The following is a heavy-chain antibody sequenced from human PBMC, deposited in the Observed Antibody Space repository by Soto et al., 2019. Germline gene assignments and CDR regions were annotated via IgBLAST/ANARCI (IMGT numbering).Heavy chain of an antibody. Sequence: QVQLVQSGAEVKKPGSSVKVSCKASGGTFSSYAISWVRQAPGQGLEWMGGIIPIFGTANYAQKFQGRVTITADESTSTDYMELSSLRSEDTAVYYCATLYYYDSTGYYPVDFDYWGQGTLVTVAS. CDR2: IIPIFGTA. CDR3: ATLYYYDSTGYYPVDFDY. V-gene: IGHV1-69*12. J-gene: IGHJ4*02. CDR1: GGTFSSYA. D-gene: IGHD3-22*01.